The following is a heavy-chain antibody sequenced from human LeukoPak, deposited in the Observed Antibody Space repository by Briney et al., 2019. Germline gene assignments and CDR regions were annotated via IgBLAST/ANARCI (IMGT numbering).Heavy chain of an antibody. CDR3: ARRRGTYYFDY. CDR2: IYTSGST. J-gene: IGHJ4*02. CDR1: GGSISSGGYY. V-gene: IGHV4-61*08. Sequence: SETLSLTCTVSGGSISSGGYYWSWICQHPGKGLEWIGYIYTSGSTNYNPSLKSRVTISMDTSKNQFSLKLSSVTAADTAVYYCARRRGTYYFDYWGQGTLVTVSS.